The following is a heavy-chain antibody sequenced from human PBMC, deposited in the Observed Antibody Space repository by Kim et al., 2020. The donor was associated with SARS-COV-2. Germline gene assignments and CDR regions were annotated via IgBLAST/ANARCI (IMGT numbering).Heavy chain of an antibody. CDR3: AKAHSGSYYVGIDY. J-gene: IGHJ4*02. D-gene: IGHD1-26*01. Sequence: GGSLRLSCAASGFTFSSYGMHWVRQAPGKGLEWVAVISYDGSNKYYADSVKGRFTISRDNSKNTLYLQMNSLRAEDTAVYYCAKAHSGSYYVGIDYWGQGTLVTVSS. V-gene: IGHV3-30*18. CDR2: ISYDGSNK. CDR1: GFTFSSYG.